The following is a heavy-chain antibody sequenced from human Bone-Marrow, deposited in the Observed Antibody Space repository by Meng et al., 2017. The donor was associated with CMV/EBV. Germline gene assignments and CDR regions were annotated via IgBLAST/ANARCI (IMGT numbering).Heavy chain of an antibody. J-gene: IGHJ4*02. Sequence: QVPLVQSGAEVKKPGASVKVSCKASGYTFTGYYMHWVRQAPGQGLEWMGWINPNSGGTNYAQKFQGRVTMTRDTSISTAYMELSRPRSDDTAVYYCARDLDYGDYASDYWGQGTLVTVSS. CDR3: ARDLDYGDYASDY. CDR2: INPNSGGT. V-gene: IGHV1-2*02. D-gene: IGHD4-17*01. CDR1: GYTFTGYY.